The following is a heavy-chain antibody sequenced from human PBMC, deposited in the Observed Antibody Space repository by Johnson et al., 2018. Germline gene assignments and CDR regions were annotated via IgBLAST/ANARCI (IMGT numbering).Heavy chain of an antibody. J-gene: IGHJ1*01. CDR2: ISYDESNT. CDR3: AKDDRPTLRPAAYFQH. D-gene: IGHD2-15*01. CDR1: GFTFSTYA. Sequence: VQLLESGGGVVQPGRSLRLSCAASGFTFSTYAMHWVRQAPGKGLEWVSVISYDESNTEYEVSVKGRFPISRDKSKNTLYLERNSLRIEDRAVYYCAKDDRPTLRPAAYFQHWGQGTLVTVSS. V-gene: IGHV3-30*18.